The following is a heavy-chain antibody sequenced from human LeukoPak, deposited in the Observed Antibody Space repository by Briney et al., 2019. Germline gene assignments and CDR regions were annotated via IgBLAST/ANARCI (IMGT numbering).Heavy chain of an antibody. CDR3: AKDFPGWDDYYAFDI. J-gene: IGHJ3*02. CDR2: MRYDGSNK. V-gene: IGHV3-30*02. CDR1: GFTFSSYG. Sequence: GGSLRLSCAASGFTFSSYGMHWVRQAPGKGLEWVAFMRYDGSNKYYADSVKGRFTISRDNSKNTLYLQMNSLRAEDTAVYYCAKDFPGWDDYYAFDIWGQGTMVTVSS. D-gene: IGHD1-26*01.